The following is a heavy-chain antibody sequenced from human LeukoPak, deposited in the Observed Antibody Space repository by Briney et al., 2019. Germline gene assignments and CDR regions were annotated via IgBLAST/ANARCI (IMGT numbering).Heavy chain of an antibody. CDR1: GGSISSSNW. Sequence: PSETLSLTCAVSGGSISSSNWWSWVRQPPGKGLEWIGEIYHSGSTNYNPSLKSRVTISVDKSKNQFSLKLSSVTAADTAVYYCARCYGDYGYWFDPWGQGTLVTVSS. CDR3: ARCYGDYGYWFDP. CDR2: IYHSGST. V-gene: IGHV4-4*02. D-gene: IGHD4-17*01. J-gene: IGHJ5*02.